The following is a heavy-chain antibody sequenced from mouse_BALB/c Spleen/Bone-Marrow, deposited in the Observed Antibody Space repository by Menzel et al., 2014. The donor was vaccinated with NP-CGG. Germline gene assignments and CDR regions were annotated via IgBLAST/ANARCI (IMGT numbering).Heavy chain of an antibody. Sequence: VQLQQSGAELVKPGASVKLSCTASGFNIKDTYMHWVKQRPEQGLEWIGRIDPANGNTKYDPKFQGKATITADTSSNTAYLQLSSLTSEDTAVYYCARYYYGSSPFDYWGQGITLTVSS. V-gene: IGHV14-3*02. D-gene: IGHD1-1*01. J-gene: IGHJ2*01. CDR2: IDPANGNT. CDR3: ARYYYGSSPFDY. CDR1: GFNIKDTY.